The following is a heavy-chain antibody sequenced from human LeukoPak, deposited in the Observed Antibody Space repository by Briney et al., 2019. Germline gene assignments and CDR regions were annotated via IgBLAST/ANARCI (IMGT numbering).Heavy chain of an antibody. CDR3: ARGHTAVTRHFDF. J-gene: IGHJ4*02. CDR1: GFTFSDYY. Sequence: GGSLRLSCAASGFTFSDYYMTWVRQAPGKGLEWVSIISSGSSAIFSADALKGRFTISRDDAKNLLYLDMNSLRAEDTAVYYCARGHTAVTRHFDFWGQGTLVTVSS. V-gene: IGHV3-69-1*01. CDR2: ISSGSSAI. D-gene: IGHD4-17*01.